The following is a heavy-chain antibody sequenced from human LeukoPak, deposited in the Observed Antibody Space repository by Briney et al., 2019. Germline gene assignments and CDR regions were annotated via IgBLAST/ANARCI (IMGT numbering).Heavy chain of an antibody. D-gene: IGHD1-26*01. CDR3: ASGAYRDYLDY. V-gene: IGHV3-48*03. J-gene: IGHJ4*02. CDR1: GFTFSSYE. CDR2: ISSRGSTI. Sequence: QSGGSLRLSCAASGFTFSSYEVNWVRQAPGKGLEWISYISSRGSTIYYADSVKGRFTISRDNAKNSLYLRMNSLRAEDTAVYYCASGAYRDYLDYWGQGTLVTVSS.